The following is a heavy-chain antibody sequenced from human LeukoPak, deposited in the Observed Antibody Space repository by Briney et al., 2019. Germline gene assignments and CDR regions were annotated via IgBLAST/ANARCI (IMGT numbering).Heavy chain of an antibody. J-gene: IGHJ4*02. D-gene: IGHD1-7*01. Sequence: KVGESLKIFCKGSGYSFTSYWIGWVRQMPGKGLEWMGVIYGADYTTIYSPPFHGQITISADKSISTAYLQWTSLKASDTAMYYCARRPAGTRTFDYWGQGALVTVSS. CDR2: IYGADYTT. CDR1: GYSFTSYW. V-gene: IGHV5-51*01. CDR3: ARRPAGTRTFDY.